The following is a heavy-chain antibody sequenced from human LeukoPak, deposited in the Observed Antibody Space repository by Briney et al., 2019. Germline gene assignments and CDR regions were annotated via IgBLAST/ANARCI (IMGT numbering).Heavy chain of an antibody. D-gene: IGHD6-19*01. J-gene: IGHJ4*02. CDR3: TTPRREIAVAGGDY. CDR1: GFTFSNAW. V-gene: IGHV3-15*01. Sequence: AGSLRLSCAASGFTFSNAWVSWVRQAPGKGLEWVGRIKSKADGGTTEYAAPVKGRFTISRDDSKNTLYLQMNSLKTEDTAVYYCTTPRREIAVAGGDYWGQGTLVTVSS. CDR2: IKSKADGGTT.